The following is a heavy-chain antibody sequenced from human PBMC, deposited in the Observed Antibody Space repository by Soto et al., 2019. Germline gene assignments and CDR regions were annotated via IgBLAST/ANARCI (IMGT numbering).Heavy chain of an antibody. D-gene: IGHD6-13*01. CDR1: GGSISSYN. J-gene: IGHJ4*02. CDR2: IWYSGST. Sequence: LETLSLTCTVYGGSISSYNWSWLRPPQRKGLKWIGNIWYSGSTNYNPSLKSRVPISVDTSRKQSSLKLCSVTAADTAVYYCARDIAAFDYWGQGTLVTVSS. V-gene: IGHV4-59*01. CDR3: ARDIAAFDY.